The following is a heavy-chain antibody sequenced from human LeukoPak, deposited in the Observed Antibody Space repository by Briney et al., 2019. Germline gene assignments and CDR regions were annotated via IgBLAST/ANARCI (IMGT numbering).Heavy chain of an antibody. CDR1: GFTFSNAW. Sequence: GGSLRLSCAASGFTFSNAWMSWVRQAPGEGLEWVGRIKSKTDGGTTDYAAPVKGRFTISRDDSKNTLYLQMNSLRTEDTAVYYCTTIAAAGMLDYWGQGTPVTVSS. V-gene: IGHV3-15*01. D-gene: IGHD6-13*01. J-gene: IGHJ4*02. CDR2: IKSKTDGGTT. CDR3: TTIAAAGMLDY.